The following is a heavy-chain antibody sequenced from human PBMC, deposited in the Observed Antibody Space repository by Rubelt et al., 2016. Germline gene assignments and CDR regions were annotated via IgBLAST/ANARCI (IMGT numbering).Heavy chain of an antibody. Sequence: QVQLQESGPGLVKPSETLSLTCSVSGGSISSYYWSWIRQPPGKGLEWIGYIYYSGSTNYNPSLKSRVTISVDTSKNQLSPELSSVTAADTAVYYCARGSRVGPTGDYWGQGTLVTVSS. D-gene: IGHD1-26*01. CDR3: ARGSRVGPTGDY. V-gene: IGHV4-59*08. J-gene: IGHJ4*02. CDR1: GGSISSYY. CDR2: IYYSGST.